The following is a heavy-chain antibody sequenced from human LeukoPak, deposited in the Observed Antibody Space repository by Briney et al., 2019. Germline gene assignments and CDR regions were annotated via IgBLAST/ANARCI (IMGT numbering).Heavy chain of an antibody. V-gene: IGHV4-59*01. CDR2: ISYSGST. Sequence: SETLSLTCSVSGASISSFYWSWIRQPPGKGLEWIGYISYSGSTYYHPSLKSRVTISAAASEKQVSLTLTPVTAADTAVYYCARGGVRDYGSGSLATPYYGMDVWGQGTTVTVSS. CDR1: GASISSFY. J-gene: IGHJ6*02. CDR3: ARGGVRDYGSGSLATPYYGMDV. D-gene: IGHD3-10*01.